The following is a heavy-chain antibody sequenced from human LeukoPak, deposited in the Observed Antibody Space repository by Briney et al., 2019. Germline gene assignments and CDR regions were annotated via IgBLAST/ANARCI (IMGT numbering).Heavy chain of an antibody. CDR3: AKALYMGTGHSPTFDY. CDR2: ISGSGGST. V-gene: IGHV3-23*01. D-gene: IGHD3/OR15-3a*01. CDR1: GFTFSSYA. Sequence: GGSLRLSCAASGFTFSSYAMSWVRQAPGQGLEWVSAISGSGGSTHYADSVKGRFTISRDNSKNTLFLQMNSLRVDDTAVYYCAKALYMGTGHSPTFDYWGQGTLVTVSS. J-gene: IGHJ4*02.